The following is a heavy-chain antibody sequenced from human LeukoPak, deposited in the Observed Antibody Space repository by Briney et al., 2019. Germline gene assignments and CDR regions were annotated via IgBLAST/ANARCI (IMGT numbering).Heavy chain of an antibody. CDR3: ARSTSTVLMN. V-gene: IGHV4-59*02. J-gene: IGHJ4*02. Sequence: SETLSLTCTVSGGSVSGWYWSWVRQPPGKGLGWIGYLSHSGSATYNPSLKSRLTISFDTSTNHCSLRLRSLTAADTAVYFCARSTSTVLMNWGQGTLVTVSS. D-gene: IGHD4-17*01. CDR2: LSHSGSA. CDR1: GGSVSGWY.